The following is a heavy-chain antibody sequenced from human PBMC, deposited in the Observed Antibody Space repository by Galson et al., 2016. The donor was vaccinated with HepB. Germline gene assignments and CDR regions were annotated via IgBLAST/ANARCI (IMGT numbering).Heavy chain of an antibody. CDR1: GFTFSDYY. V-gene: IGHV3-11*01. CDR2: ISSSGSTI. J-gene: IGHJ3*02. Sequence: SLRLSCAASGFTFSDYYMNWIRQAPGKGLEWVSYISSSGSTIYYADSMRGRFTISRDTAKNSLYLRMNSLRAEDPAMYYCARATYDAFDIWGHGTMVTVSS. CDR3: ARATYDAFDI.